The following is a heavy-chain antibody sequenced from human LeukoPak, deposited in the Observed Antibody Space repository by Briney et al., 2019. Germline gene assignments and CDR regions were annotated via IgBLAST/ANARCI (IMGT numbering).Heavy chain of an antibody. J-gene: IGHJ4*02. D-gene: IGHD2-8*01. CDR2: FDPEDGET. Sequence: ASVKVSCKVSGYTLTELSMHWVRQAPGKGLEWMGGFDPEDGETIYAQKFQGRVTMTEDTSTDTAYMELSSLRSEDTVVYYCATPDIVLMSGWYEFDYWGQGTLVTVSS. CDR3: ATPDIVLMSGWYEFDY. V-gene: IGHV1-24*01. CDR1: GYTLTELS.